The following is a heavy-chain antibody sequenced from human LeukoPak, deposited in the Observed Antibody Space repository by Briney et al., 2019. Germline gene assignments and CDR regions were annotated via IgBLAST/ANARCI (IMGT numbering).Heavy chain of an antibody. CDR2: INHSGST. CDR3: AREMTYYYDSSGYYPDAFDI. Sequence: SETLSLTCAVYGGSFSGYYWSWIRQPPGKGLEWIGEINHSGSTNYNPSLKSRVTISVDTSKNQFSLKLSSVTAADTAVYYCAREMTYYYDSSGYYPDAFDIWGQGTMVTVSS. V-gene: IGHV4-34*01. D-gene: IGHD3-22*01. J-gene: IGHJ3*02. CDR1: GGSFSGYY.